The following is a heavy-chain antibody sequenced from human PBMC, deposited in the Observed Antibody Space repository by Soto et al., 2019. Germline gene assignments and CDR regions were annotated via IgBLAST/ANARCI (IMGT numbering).Heavy chain of an antibody. V-gene: IGHV1-69*13. CDR3: ARDPRQCTGDRCYNGFDP. CDR1: GGTFSSYA. J-gene: IGHJ5*02. Sequence: SVKVSCKASGGTFSSYAISWVRQAPGQGLEWMGGIIPIFGTANYAQKFQGRVTITADESTSTAYMELSSLRSDDTAVYFYARDPRQCTGDRCYNGFDPWGQGTLVTVPS. D-gene: IGHD2-15*01. CDR2: IIPIFGTA.